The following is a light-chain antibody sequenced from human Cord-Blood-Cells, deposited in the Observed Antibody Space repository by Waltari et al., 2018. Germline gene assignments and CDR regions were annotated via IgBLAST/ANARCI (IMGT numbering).Light chain of an antibody. CDR1: SSDVGGYNY. CDR3: SSYTSSSTWV. J-gene: IGLJ3*02. V-gene: IGLV2-14*01. Sequence: QSALTQPASVSGSPGQSITISCTGTSSDVGGYNYVSWYQQHPGKAPKLMIYDVSNRPSGVSNRFSGSKSCNTASLTISGVQAEDEADYYCSSYTSSSTWVFGGGTKLTVL. CDR2: DVS.